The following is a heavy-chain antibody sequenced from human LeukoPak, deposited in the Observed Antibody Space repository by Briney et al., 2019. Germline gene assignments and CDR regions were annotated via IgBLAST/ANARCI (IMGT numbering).Heavy chain of an antibody. CDR1: GFTFSSYG. J-gene: IGHJ4*02. D-gene: IGHD3-10*01. V-gene: IGHV3-23*01. CDR2: ISGSGGST. Sequence: GGTLRLACAASGFTFSSYGMSWVRQAPGKGLEWVSAISGSGGSTYYADSVKGRFTISRDNSKNTLYLQMNSLRAEDAAVYYCAKERPYRAGRHYYFDYWGQGTLVTVSS. CDR3: AKERPYRAGRHYYFDY.